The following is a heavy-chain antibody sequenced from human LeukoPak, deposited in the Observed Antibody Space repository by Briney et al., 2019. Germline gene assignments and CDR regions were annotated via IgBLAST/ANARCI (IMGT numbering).Heavy chain of an antibody. CDR2: ISRDGDNK. D-gene: IGHD3-9*01. CDR1: GFTFSSYA. V-gene: IGHV3-30-3*01. Sequence: GGSLRLSCAASGFTFSSYAMSWVRQAPGTGLEWVAVISRDGDNKQYADSVKGRFTISRDNAKNSLYLQMNSLRAEDTAVYYCARDNDLLRYFDWPLDYWGQGTLVTVSS. J-gene: IGHJ4*02. CDR3: ARDNDLLRYFDWPLDY.